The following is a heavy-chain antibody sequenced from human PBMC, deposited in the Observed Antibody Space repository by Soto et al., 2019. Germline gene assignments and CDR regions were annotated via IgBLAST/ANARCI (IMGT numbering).Heavy chain of an antibody. CDR2: IKQDGSEK. D-gene: IGHD3-10*01. CDR1: GFTFSSYW. Sequence: EVQLVESGGGLVQPGGSLRLSCAASGFTFSSYWMSWVRQAPGKGLEWVANIKQDGSEKYYVDSVKGRFTISRDNAKNSLYLQMNSLRAEDTAVYYCARDSGESPDAFDIWGQGTMVTVSS. V-gene: IGHV3-7*01. CDR3: ARDSGESPDAFDI. J-gene: IGHJ3*02.